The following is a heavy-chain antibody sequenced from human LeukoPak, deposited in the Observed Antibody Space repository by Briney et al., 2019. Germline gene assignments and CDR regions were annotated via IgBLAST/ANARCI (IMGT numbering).Heavy chain of an antibody. J-gene: IGHJ4*02. V-gene: IGHV3-33*08. CDR1: GFTFSSYG. D-gene: IGHD1-14*01. CDR2: IAYDGSRA. CDR3: TRYNNDHFDY. Sequence: GGSLRLSCAASGFTFSSYGMHWFRQTPGKGLEWVAVIAYDGSRAFYADSVKGRFTISRDNSKSTMSVQMDDLRAEDTAVYYCTRYNNDHFDYWGQGTLVTVSS.